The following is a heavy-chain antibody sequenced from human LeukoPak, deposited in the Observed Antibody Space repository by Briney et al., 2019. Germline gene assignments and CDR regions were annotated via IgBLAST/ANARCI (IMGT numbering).Heavy chain of an antibody. CDR3: ARPEYYYDSSGPRPIDY. Sequence: GRSLRLSCAASGFTFDDYAMHWVRQAPGKGLECVSGISWNSGSIGYADSVKGRFTISRDNAKNSLYLQMNSLRAEDTAVYYCARPEYYYDSSGPRPIDYWGQGTLVTVSS. J-gene: IGHJ4*02. CDR1: GFTFDDYA. D-gene: IGHD3-22*01. V-gene: IGHV3-9*01. CDR2: ISWNSGSI.